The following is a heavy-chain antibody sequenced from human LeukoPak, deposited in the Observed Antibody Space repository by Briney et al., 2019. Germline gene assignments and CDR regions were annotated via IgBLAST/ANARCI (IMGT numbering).Heavy chain of an antibody. CDR3: ARDRYSYYDSSGYRDY. CDR1: GYSISSGYY. J-gene: IGHJ4*02. D-gene: IGHD3-22*01. CDR2: IYHSGST. Sequence: PSETLSLTCTVSGYSISSGYYWGWIRQPPGKGLEWIGSIYHSGSTYYNPSLKSRVTISVDTSKNQFSLKLSSVTAADTAVYYCARDRYSYYDSSGYRDYWGQGTLVTVSS. V-gene: IGHV4-38-2*02.